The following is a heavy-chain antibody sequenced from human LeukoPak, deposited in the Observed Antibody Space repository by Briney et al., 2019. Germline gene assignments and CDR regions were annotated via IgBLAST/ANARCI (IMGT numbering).Heavy chain of an antibody. J-gene: IGHJ6*03. CDR2: ISSSSSYI. CDR3: ARDLLELRGYYYYMDV. D-gene: IGHD1-7*01. CDR1: GFTFSSYS. V-gene: IGHV3-21*01. Sequence: PGGSLRLSCAASGFTFSSYSMNWVRQAPGKGLEWVSSISSSSSYIYYADSVKGRFTISRDNAKNSLYLQMNSLRAEDTAVYYCARDLLELRGYYYYMDVWGKGTTVTVSS.